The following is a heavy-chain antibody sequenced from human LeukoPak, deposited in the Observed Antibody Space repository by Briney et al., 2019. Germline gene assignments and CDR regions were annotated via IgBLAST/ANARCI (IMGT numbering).Heavy chain of an antibody. CDR1: GFTFSSYG. Sequence: GGSLRLSCAASGFTFSSYGMHWVRQAPGKGLEWVAVIWYGGSNKYYADSVKGRFTISRDNSKNTLYLQMNSLRAEDTAVYYCAKDFYSGSYYVAFDIWGQGTMVTVSS. CDR2: IWYGGSNK. J-gene: IGHJ3*02. V-gene: IGHV3-30*02. D-gene: IGHD1-26*01. CDR3: AKDFYSGSYYVAFDI.